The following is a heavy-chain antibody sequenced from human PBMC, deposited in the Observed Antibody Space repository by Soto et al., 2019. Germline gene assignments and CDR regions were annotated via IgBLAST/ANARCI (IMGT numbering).Heavy chain of an antibody. J-gene: IGHJ6*02. D-gene: IGHD2-2*02. CDR3: ARAAIACGSGSCYNHYYYALDV. CDR1: GGSISTKDFL. CDR2: IYYSGGT. Sequence: KPSETLSLTCTVSGGSISTKDFLWSWIRQSPGKGLEWIGYIYYSGGTYYNPSLKSRVSFSVDTSKNQFSLKLTSVTVADTALYYCARAAIACGSGSCYNHYYYALDVWGRGTTVTVSS. V-gene: IGHV4-30-4*01.